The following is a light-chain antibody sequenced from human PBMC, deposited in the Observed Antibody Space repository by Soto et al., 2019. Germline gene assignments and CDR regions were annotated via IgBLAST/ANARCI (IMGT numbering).Light chain of an antibody. Sequence: QSVLTQPPSVSAAPGQKVTISCSGSSSNIGNNYVSWYQQLPGTAPKLLIYDNNKRPSGIPDRFSGSKSGTSGTLDITGLQTGDEADYYCATWDGSLPAEVFGGGTKPPS. CDR3: ATWDGSLPAEV. CDR2: DNN. V-gene: IGLV1-51*01. J-gene: IGLJ2*01. CDR1: SSNIGNNY.